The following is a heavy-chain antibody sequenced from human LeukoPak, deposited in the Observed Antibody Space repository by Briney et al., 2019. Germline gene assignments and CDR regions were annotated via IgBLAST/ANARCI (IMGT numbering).Heavy chain of an antibody. CDR1: GGSISSGGYS. J-gene: IGHJ6*02. D-gene: IGHD2-2*01. CDR2: IYHSGST. Sequence: PSQTLSLTCAVSGGSISSGGYSWSWIRQPPGKGLEWIGYIYHSGSTYYNPSLESRVTISVDRSKNQFSLKLSSVTAADTAVYYCATRARCSSTSCYADRYYYGMDVWGQGTTVTVSS. V-gene: IGHV4-30-2*01. CDR3: ATRARCSSTSCYADRYYYGMDV.